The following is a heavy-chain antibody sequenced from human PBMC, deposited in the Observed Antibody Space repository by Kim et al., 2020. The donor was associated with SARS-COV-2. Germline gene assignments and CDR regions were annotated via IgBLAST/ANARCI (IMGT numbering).Heavy chain of an antibody. CDR3: ARDRGGTYESYYFDY. D-gene: IGHD2-15*01. V-gene: IGHV4-59*01. J-gene: IGHJ4*02. CDR2: IHHSGRT. Sequence: SETLSRTCAVSGGTISSYYWSWIRLPPGKRLEWIGFIHHSGRTTYNPSLKSRVSMSMDTSKNQFSLTLKSVTAADTAVYFCARDRGGTYESYYFDYWGQGTLVTVSS. CDR1: GGTISSYY.